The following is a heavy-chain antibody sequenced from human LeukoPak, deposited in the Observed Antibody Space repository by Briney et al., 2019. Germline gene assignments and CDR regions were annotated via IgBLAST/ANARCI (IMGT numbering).Heavy chain of an antibody. V-gene: IGHV3-53*01. D-gene: IGHD6-19*01. CDR1: GVIVSRNF. CDR3: ARGSGSGWPLDR. Sequence: GGSVRLSCAASGVIVSRNFMSWVRQAPGKGLQWVATMYAGGTTDYSDSVRGRFHISRDSSNNTLSLQINSLRVEDTAVYYCARGSGSGWPLDRWGQGALVTVSS. J-gene: IGHJ5*02. CDR2: MYAGGTT.